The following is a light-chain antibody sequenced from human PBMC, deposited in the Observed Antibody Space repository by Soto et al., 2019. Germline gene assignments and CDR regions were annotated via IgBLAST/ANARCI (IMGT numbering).Light chain of an antibody. CDR3: QVWDSGSNHVV. V-gene: IGLV3-21*02. Sequence: SYELTQPPSVSVAPGQTASLTCGGNNIGSKSVHWYQQQPGQAPVLVVYDDSDRHSGIPERFSGSNSGNTATLTITRVEAGDGADYFCQVWDSGSNHVVFGGGTKVTVL. CDR2: DDS. J-gene: IGLJ2*01. CDR1: NIGSKS.